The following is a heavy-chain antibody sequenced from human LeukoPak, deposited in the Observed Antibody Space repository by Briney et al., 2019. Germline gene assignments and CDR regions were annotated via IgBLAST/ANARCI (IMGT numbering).Heavy chain of an antibody. J-gene: IGHJ4*02. CDR2: IVVGSGNR. D-gene: IGHD3-10*01. CDR3: AAIFGDFREFDY. V-gene: IGHV1-58*02. CDR1: GFTFTSSA. Sequence: SVKVSCKASGFTFTSSAMQWVRQARGQRLEWIGWIVVGSGNRNYAQKFQERVTITRDMSTSTAYMELSSLRSEDTAVYYCAAIFGDFREFDYWGQGTLVTVSS.